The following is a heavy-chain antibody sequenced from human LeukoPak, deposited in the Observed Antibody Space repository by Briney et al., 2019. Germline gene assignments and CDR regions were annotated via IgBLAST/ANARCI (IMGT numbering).Heavy chain of an antibody. CDR3: ARNKPAAGTLNSHWFDP. V-gene: IGHV1-69*05. Sequence: ASVKVSCKASGDTFSSYAISWVRQAPGQGLEWMGWIIPIFGTANYAQKFQGRVTITTDESTSTAYMELSSLRSEDTAVYYCARNKPAAGTLNSHWFDPWGQGNLVTVSS. D-gene: IGHD6-13*01. CDR2: IIPIFGTA. J-gene: IGHJ5*02. CDR1: GDTFSSYA.